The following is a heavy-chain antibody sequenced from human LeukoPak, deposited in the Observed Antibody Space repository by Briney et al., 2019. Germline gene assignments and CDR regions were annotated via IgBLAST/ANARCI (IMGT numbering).Heavy chain of an antibody. CDR2: IYYTGST. CDR3: ARASGYAEVEY. CDR1: GGSINSHY. V-gene: IGHV4-59*11. Sequence: SETLSLTCTVSGGSINSHYWTWIRQPPGKGLEWIGYIYYTGSTNYNPSLKSRVTISVDTSKNQFSLKLSSVTAADTAVYYCARASGYAEVEYWGQGTLVTVSS. D-gene: IGHD5-12*01. J-gene: IGHJ4*02.